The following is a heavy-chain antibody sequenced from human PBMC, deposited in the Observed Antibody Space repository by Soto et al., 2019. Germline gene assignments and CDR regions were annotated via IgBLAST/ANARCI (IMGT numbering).Heavy chain of an antibody. Sequence: SVKVSCKASGGTFSSYAISWVRQAPGQGLEWMGGIIPIFGTANYAQKFQGRVTITADESTSTAYMELSSLRSEDTAVYYCAREYYYGSGANLDYYYSGMDVWGKGTTVTGSS. V-gene: IGHV1-69*13. CDR2: IIPIFGTA. D-gene: IGHD3-10*01. CDR3: AREYYYGSGANLDYYYSGMDV. J-gene: IGHJ6*04. CDR1: GGTFSSYA.